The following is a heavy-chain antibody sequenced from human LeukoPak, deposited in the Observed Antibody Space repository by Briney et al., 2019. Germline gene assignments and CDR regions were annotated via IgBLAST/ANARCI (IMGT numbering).Heavy chain of an antibody. CDR1: GFTFSSYA. CDR2: IGNSGGST. J-gene: IGHJ3*02. V-gene: IGHV3-23*01. CDR3: AKDRQFGYSSGLGAFDI. Sequence: PGGSPRLSCAASGFTFSSYAMSWLRQAPGKGLEWVSTIGNSGGSTYYAGSVKGRFTIARDDSENTLFLQMNSLRAEDTAVYYCAKDRQFGYSSGLGAFDIWGQGTMVAVSS. D-gene: IGHD6-19*01.